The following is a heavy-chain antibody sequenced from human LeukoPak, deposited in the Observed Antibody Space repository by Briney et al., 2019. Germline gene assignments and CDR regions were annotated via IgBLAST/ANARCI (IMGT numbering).Heavy chain of an antibody. Sequence: PSETLSPTCAVYGGSFSGYYWSWIRQPPGKGLEWIGEINHSGSTNYNPSLKSRVTISVDTSKNQFSLKLSSVTAADTAVYYCARGRILRLIDYWGQGTLVTVSS. V-gene: IGHV4-34*01. J-gene: IGHJ4*02. D-gene: IGHD2-15*01. CDR2: INHSGST. CDR1: GGSFSGYY. CDR3: ARGRILRLIDY.